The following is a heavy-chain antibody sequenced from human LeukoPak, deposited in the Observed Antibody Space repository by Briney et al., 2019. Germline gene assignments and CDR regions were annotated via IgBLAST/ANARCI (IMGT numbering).Heavy chain of an antibody. CDR1: GGSFSGYY. CDR3: AREGRPWERLFDY. J-gene: IGHJ4*02. CDR2: INHSGST. Sequence: KPSETLSLTCAVYGGSFSGYYWSWIRQPPGKGLEWIGEINHSGSTNYNPSLKSRVTISVDTSKNQFSLKLSSVTAADTAVYYCAREGRPWERLFDYWGQGTLVTVSS. D-gene: IGHD1-26*01. V-gene: IGHV4-34*01.